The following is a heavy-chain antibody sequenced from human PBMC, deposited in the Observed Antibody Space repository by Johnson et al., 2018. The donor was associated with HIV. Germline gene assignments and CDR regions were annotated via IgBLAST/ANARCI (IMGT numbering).Heavy chain of an antibody. D-gene: IGHD3-22*01. CDR1: GFTFSNAW. CDR3: TTTGTWYYDSSGYSTSDAFDI. J-gene: IGHJ3*02. V-gene: IGHV3-15*01. CDR2: IKSKTDGGTT. Sequence: EMQLVESGGGVVQPGRSLRLSCAASGFTFSNAWMTWVRQAPGKGLEWVGRIKSKTDGGTTDYVAPVKGRFTISRDDSKNTLYLQMNSLKTEDTAVYYCTTTGTWYYDSSGYSTSDAFDIWGQGTMVTVSS.